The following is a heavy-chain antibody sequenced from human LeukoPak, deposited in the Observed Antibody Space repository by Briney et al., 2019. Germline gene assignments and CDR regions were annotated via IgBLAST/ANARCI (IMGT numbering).Heavy chain of an antibody. J-gene: IGHJ3*02. D-gene: IGHD6-6*01. CDR3: ARLYSSSSGKAFDI. CDR2: INKDGSDI. CDR1: GFTFSNYW. V-gene: IGHV3-74*01. Sequence: GGSLRLSCAASGFTFSNYWMNWVRQAPGEGLVWVSRINKDGSDISYADSVKGRFTISRDNAKNSLYLQMNSLRAEDTAVYYCARLYSSSSGKAFDIWGQGTMVTVSS.